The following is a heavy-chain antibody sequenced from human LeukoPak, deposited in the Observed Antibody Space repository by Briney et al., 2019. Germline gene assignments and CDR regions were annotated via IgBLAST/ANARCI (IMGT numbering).Heavy chain of an antibody. D-gene: IGHD6-13*01. CDR3: ARLSSSWSDHSDYYYYYYMDV. V-gene: IGHV4-4*08. CDR2: IYTSGST. CDR1: GGSISSYY. Sequence: SETLSLTCTVSGGSISSYYWSWIRQSPGKGLEWIGYIYTSGSTNYNPSLKSRVTMSVDTSKNQFSLKLSSVTAADTAVYYCARLSSSWSDHSDYYYYYYMDVWGKGTTVTISS. J-gene: IGHJ6*03.